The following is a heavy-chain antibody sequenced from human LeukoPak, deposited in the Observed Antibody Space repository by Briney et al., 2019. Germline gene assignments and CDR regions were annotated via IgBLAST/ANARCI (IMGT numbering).Heavy chain of an antibody. CDR2: ISYSGST. CDR1: GGSISSYY. J-gene: IGHJ4*02. CDR3: ARTYYDFWSGSDD. Sequence: SETLSLTCTVSGGSISSYYWSWIRQPPGKGLEWIGYISYSGSTNYNPSLKSRVTISLDTSKNQFSLKLSSVTAADTAVYYCARTYYDFWSGSDDWGQGTLVTVSS. V-gene: IGHV4-59*08. D-gene: IGHD3-3*01.